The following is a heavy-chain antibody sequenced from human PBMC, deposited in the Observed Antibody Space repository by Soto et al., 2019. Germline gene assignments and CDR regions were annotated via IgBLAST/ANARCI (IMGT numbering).Heavy chain of an antibody. D-gene: IGHD2-2*01. J-gene: IGHJ4*02. CDR3: ARDERGTCSGTSCYYFDN. CDR2: ISSSSSYI. CDR1: GFTFSSYS. V-gene: IGHV3-21*04. Sequence: PGGSLRLSCAASGFTFSSYSMNWVRQAPGKGLEWVSSISSSSSYIYYADSVKGRFTISRDNAKNSLYLQMNSLRSDDTAVYYCARDERGTCSGTSCYYFDNWGQGTLVTVSS.